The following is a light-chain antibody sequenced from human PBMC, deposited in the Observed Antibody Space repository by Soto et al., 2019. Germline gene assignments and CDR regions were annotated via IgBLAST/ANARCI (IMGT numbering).Light chain of an antibody. V-gene: IGKV1-39*01. J-gene: IGKJ1*01. CDR2: DAS. Sequence: DIQMTQSPSTLSASVGDRVTTTCRASQSIDTWLAWYQQKPKRVPKLLIYDASSLQSGVPSRFSGSGSGTDFALTINSLQPEDFATIYCQQTYSTPWTFGQGTKVDIK. CDR3: QQTYSTPWT. CDR1: QSIDTW.